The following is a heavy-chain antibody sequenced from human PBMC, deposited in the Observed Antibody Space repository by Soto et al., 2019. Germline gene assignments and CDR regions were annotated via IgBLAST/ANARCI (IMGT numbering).Heavy chain of an antibody. Sequence: QVQLVQSGAEVKKPGASVKVSCKASGYTFTSYGISWVRQAPGQGLEWMGWISAYNGNTNYAQKLQGRVTMTTDTSTSTAYMELRSLGPEDTDVYYGGRVPPVTAAGPDDFAIWGQGTMVTVSS. V-gene: IGHV1-18*01. D-gene: IGHD6-13*01. CDR3: GRVPPVTAAGPDDFAI. J-gene: IGHJ3*02. CDR2: ISAYNGNT. CDR1: GYTFTSYG.